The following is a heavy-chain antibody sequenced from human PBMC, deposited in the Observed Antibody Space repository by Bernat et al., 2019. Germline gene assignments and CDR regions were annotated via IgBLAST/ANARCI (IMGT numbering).Heavy chain of an antibody. D-gene: IGHD4-17*01. J-gene: IGHJ4*02. V-gene: IGHV3-33*01. CDR3: ATYNDYGAN. Sequence: QVQLVESGGGVVQPGRSLRLSCAASGFTFSSYGMHWVRQAPGKGLEWVAVIWYDGSNKYYADSVKGRFTISRDNSKNTLFLHMNSLRAEDTAVYYCATYNDYGANWGQGTLVTVSS. CDR2: IWYDGSNK. CDR1: GFTFSSYG.